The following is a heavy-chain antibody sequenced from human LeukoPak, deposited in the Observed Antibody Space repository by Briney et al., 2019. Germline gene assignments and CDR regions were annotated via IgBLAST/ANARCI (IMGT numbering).Heavy chain of an antibody. CDR3: ARDRTMTGDRGIDY. Sequence: GGSLRLSCAASGFTFSTYSMNWVRQAPGKGLEWVSAISNSGCTYYADSLKGRVTISRDNAKSSLYLQMNSLRAEDTAVYYCARDRTMTGDRGIDYWGQGTPVTVSS. V-gene: IGHV3-21*01. J-gene: IGHJ4*02. D-gene: IGHD3-22*01. CDR1: GFTFSTYS. CDR2: ISNSGCT.